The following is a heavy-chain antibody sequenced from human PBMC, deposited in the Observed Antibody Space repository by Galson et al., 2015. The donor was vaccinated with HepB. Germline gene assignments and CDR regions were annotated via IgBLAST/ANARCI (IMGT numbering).Heavy chain of an antibody. J-gene: IGHJ6*02. CDR1: GYTFTSYG. CDR3: ARSGHCSSTSCYLDYYYYYGMDV. Sequence: SVKVSCKASGYTFTSYGISWVRQAPGQGLEWMGWISAYNGNTNYAQKLQGRVTMTTDTSTSTAYMELRSLRSDDTAVYYCARSGHCSSTSCYLDYYYYYGMDVWGQGTTVTVSS. V-gene: IGHV1-18*04. CDR2: ISAYNGNT. D-gene: IGHD2-2*01.